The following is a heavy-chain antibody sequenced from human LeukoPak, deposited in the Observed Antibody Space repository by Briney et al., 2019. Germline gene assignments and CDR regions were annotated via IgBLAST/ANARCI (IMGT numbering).Heavy chain of an antibody. Sequence: GGSLRLSCAASGFTFSSYSMNWVRQAPGKGLEWVSPISSSSSYIYYADSVKGRFTISRDNAKNSLYLQMNSLRAEDTAVYYCARVGKPGTGYGMDVWGQGTTVTVSS. J-gene: IGHJ6*02. D-gene: IGHD2-8*02. CDR3: ARVGKPGTGYGMDV. V-gene: IGHV3-21*01. CDR1: GFTFSSYS. CDR2: ISSSSSYI.